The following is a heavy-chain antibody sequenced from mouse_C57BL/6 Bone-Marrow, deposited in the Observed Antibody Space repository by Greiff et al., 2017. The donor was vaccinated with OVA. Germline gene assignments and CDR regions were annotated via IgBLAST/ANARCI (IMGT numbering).Heavy chain of an antibody. CDR1: GYTFTDYN. D-gene: IGHD2-3*01. CDR3: AREGDGYYVSWFAY. J-gene: IGHJ3*01. Sequence: EVKLMESGPELVKPGASVKIPCKASGYTFTDYNMDWVKQSHGKSLEWIGDINPNNGGTIYNQKFKGKATLTVDKSSSTAYMELRSLTSEDTAVYYCAREGDGYYVSWFAYWGQGTLVTVSA. V-gene: IGHV1-18*01. CDR2: INPNNGGT.